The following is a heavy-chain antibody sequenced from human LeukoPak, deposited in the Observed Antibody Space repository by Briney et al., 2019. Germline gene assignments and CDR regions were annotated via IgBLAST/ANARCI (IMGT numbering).Heavy chain of an antibody. CDR2: INSDGSSV. Sequence: GGSLRLSCAASGFTFSNHWMHWVRQAPGKGLVWVARINSDGSSVAYADSVEGRFTISRDNAKNILYLQMSSLRGEDTAVYYCVNYSGIYYFDYWGQGTLVTVSS. D-gene: IGHD4-11*01. CDR1: GFTFSNHW. V-gene: IGHV3-74*01. CDR3: VNYSGIYYFDY. J-gene: IGHJ4*02.